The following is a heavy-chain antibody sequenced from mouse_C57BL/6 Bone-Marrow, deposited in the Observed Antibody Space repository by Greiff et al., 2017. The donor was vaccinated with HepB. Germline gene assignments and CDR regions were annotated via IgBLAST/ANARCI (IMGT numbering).Heavy chain of an antibody. CDR2: IWTGGGT. D-gene: IGHD2-4*01. CDR3: ARKIYYDYDGAFDY. CDR1: GFSLTSYA. V-gene: IGHV2-9-1*01. Sequence: VKLQESGPGLVAPSQSLSITCTVSGFSLTSYAISWVRQPPGKGLEWLGVIWTGGGTNYNSALKSRLSISKDNSKSQVFLKMNSLQTDDTARYYCARKIYYDYDGAFDYWGQGTTLTVSS. J-gene: IGHJ2*01.